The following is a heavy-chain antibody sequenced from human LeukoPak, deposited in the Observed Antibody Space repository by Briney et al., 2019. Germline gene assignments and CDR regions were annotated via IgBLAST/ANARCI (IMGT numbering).Heavy chain of an antibody. CDR1: GFTFDDYT. CDR3: AREGVAAAGTYYYYGMDV. D-gene: IGHD6-13*01. J-gene: IGHJ6*02. Sequence: SGGSLRLSCAASGFTFDDYTMHWVRQAPGKGLEWVSLISWDGGSTYYADSVKGRFTISRDNSKNTLYLQMNSLRAEDTAVYYCAREGVAAAGTYYYYGMDVWGQGTTVTVSS. CDR2: ISWDGGST. V-gene: IGHV3-43*01.